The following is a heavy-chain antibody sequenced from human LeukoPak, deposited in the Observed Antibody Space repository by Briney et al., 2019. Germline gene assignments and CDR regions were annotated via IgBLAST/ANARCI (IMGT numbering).Heavy chain of an antibody. Sequence: QTGGSLRLSCAASGFTFSSYWMHWVRQDPGKGLVWVSRVNSDGTGTTYADSVEGRFTISRDNAKNTVYLQMNSLRAEDTAIYYCIRTLIVATSPYMDVWGKGTTVTVSS. V-gene: IGHV3-74*01. CDR2: VNSDGTGT. D-gene: IGHD5-12*01. CDR1: GFTFSSYW. J-gene: IGHJ6*03. CDR3: IRTLIVATSPYMDV.